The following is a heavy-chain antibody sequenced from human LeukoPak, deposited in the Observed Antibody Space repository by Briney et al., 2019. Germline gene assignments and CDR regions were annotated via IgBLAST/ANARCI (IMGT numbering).Heavy chain of an antibody. D-gene: IGHD6-6*01. CDR1: GGSFSGYY. CDR3: ARGRPAPGIHYYYYGIDV. J-gene: IGHJ6*04. V-gene: IGHV4-34*01. CDR2: INHSGST. Sequence: SETLSLTCAVYGGSFSGYYWSWIRQPPGKGLEWIGEINHSGSTNYNPSLKSRVTIPVDTSKNQFSLKLSSVTAADTAVYYCARGRPAPGIHYYYYGIDVWGKGTTVTVSS.